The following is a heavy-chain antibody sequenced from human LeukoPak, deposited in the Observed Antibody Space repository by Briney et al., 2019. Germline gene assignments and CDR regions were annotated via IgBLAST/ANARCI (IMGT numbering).Heavy chain of an antibody. Sequence: GGSLRLSCAASGFTFSSYSMSWVRQAPGKGLEWVSSISSSSSYIYYADSVKGRFTISRDNAKNSLYLQVNSLRAEDTAVYYCARGPKQLVPPYYYYMDVWGKGTTVTVSS. J-gene: IGHJ6*03. CDR2: ISSSSSYI. CDR3: ARGPKQLVPPYYYYMDV. CDR1: GFTFSSYS. V-gene: IGHV3-21*01. D-gene: IGHD6-13*01.